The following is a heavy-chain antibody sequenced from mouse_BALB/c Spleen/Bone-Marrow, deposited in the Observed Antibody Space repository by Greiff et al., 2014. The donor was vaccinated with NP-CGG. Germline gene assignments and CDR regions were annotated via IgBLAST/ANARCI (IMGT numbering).Heavy chain of an antibody. Sequence: VQLQQSGPEVVKPGASVKIPCKTSGYTFTDYNVYWVKQSQGKSLEWIGDINPNNGGTIYNQKFKGKATLTVDKSSSTAYIELRSLTSEDTAVYYCARRGNYGHAMDYWGQGTSVTVSS. J-gene: IGHJ4*01. CDR1: GYTFTDYN. CDR3: ARRGNYGHAMDY. V-gene: IGHV1-18*01. D-gene: IGHD1-1*02. CDR2: INPNNGGT.